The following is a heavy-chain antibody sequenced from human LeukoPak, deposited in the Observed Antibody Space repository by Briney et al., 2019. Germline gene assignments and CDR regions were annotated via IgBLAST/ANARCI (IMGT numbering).Heavy chain of an antibody. J-gene: IGHJ5*02. Sequence: PGGSLRLSCAASGFTFRSFAMTWVRQAPGKGLEWVASITGNHGPTYNKDSVKDRFTISRDNSQNTLYLQMDSLRAEDTAVYYCTKDPNGDYVGAFDPWGQGTLVTVSS. D-gene: IGHD4-17*01. CDR1: GFTFRSFA. CDR3: TKDPNGDYVGAFDP. V-gene: IGHV3-23*01. CDR2: ITGNHGPT.